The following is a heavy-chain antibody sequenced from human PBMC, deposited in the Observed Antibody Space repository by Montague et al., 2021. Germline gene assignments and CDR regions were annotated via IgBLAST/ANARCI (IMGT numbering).Heavy chain of an antibody. CDR1: GDSISSYY. CDR2: FYYSGST. J-gene: IGHJ4*02. D-gene: IGHD6-19*01. Sequence: SETLSLTCTVSGDSISSYYWSWIRQPPGKGLEWIGYFYYSGSTNYNPSLKSRVTMSLDTSKNKFSLTLSSVAAADTAIYCCARSPTQWLVFGYWGQGTLVTVSS. CDR3: ARSPTQWLVFGY. V-gene: IGHV4-59*01.